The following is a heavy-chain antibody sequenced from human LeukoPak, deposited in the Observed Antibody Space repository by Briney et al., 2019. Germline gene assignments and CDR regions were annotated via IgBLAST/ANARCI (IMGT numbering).Heavy chain of an antibody. CDR1: GGSLSGYY. CDR2: MNPSGST. D-gene: IGHD3-22*01. V-gene: IGHV4-34*01. Sequence: SETLSLTCAVYGGSLSGYYWTWIRQTPEKGLEWIGEMNPSGSTNYNPSLKSRVTISVDTSKNQFSLELSSVTAADTAVYYCARRRQDVTMIVVVMTAVSYYLDVWGKGTTVTVS. CDR3: ARRRQDVTMIVVVMTAVSYYLDV. J-gene: IGHJ6*03.